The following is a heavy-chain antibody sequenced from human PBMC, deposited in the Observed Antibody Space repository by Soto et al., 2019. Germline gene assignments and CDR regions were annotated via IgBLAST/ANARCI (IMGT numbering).Heavy chain of an antibody. CDR2: VNPFGTT. V-gene: IGHV4-34*01. Sequence: QVRFNTGGQGRLRLPGPGSLTSALNAGALMVFPWPWIPQPPGKGREWIGEVNPFGTTKYNPSLQSRVTISVDTSKNLFSLNLTSVTAADTALYYCARGRGPTRRSQPYFDHWGQGALVSVSS. CDR3: ARGRGPTRRSQPYFDH. D-gene: IGHD2-2*01. J-gene: IGHJ4*02. CDR1: AGALMVFP.